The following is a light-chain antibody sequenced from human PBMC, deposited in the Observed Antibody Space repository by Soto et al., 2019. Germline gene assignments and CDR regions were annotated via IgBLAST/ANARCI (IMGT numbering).Light chain of an antibody. Sequence: IAMTQSPATLSLSPGVRATLSCRASQSVSSNVAWYQQIPGQTPMLLIYGASTRATGIPVRFSGSGSGTEFTLTISSLQSEDFAVYYCQQYDDGPYTFGQGTKVEL. CDR1: QSVSSN. CDR2: GAS. V-gene: IGKV3-15*01. CDR3: QQYDDGPYT. J-gene: IGKJ2*01.